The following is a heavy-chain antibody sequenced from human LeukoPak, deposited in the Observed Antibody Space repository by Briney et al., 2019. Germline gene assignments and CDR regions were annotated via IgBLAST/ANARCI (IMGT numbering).Heavy chain of an antibody. J-gene: IGHJ5*02. D-gene: IGHD3-3*01. CDR3: ARSFIRITIFGVAGNWFDP. V-gene: IGHV4-59*01. CDR1: GGSISSYY. CDR2: IYYSGST. Sequence: SETLSLTCTVSGGSISSYYWSWIRQPPGKGLEWIGYIYYSGSTNYNPSLKSRVTISVDTSKNQFSLKLSSVTAADTAVYYCARSFIRITIFGVAGNWFDPWGQGTLVTVSS.